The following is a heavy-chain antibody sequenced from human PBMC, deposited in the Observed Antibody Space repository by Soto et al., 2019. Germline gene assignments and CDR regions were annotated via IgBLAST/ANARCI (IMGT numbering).Heavy chain of an antibody. CDR3: PREGIAVACYYFDY. J-gene: IGHJ4*02. CDR1: GVTFSSYS. D-gene: IGHD6-19*01. Sequence: EVQLVESGGGLVKPGGSLRLSCAASGVTFSSYSMNWVRQAPGKGLEWVSSISSSSSYIYYADSVKGRFTISRDNAKNSLYLQMNSLRAEDTALYYCPREGIAVACYYFDYWGQGTLLTVSS. V-gene: IGHV3-21*01. CDR2: ISSSSSYI.